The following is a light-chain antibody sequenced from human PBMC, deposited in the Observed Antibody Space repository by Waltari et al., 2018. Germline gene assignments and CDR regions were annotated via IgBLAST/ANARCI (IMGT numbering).Light chain of an antibody. Sequence: DIQMTQSPSSLSAAVGDRVTITCRASRGISNYLAWYQQQPGKVPKLLIYAASTLQSGVPSRFSGSGSGTDFTLTISSLQPEDVATYYCQKYNSATPRTFGQGTKVEIK. J-gene: IGKJ1*01. V-gene: IGKV1-27*01. CDR2: AAS. CDR1: RGISNY. CDR3: QKYNSATPRT.